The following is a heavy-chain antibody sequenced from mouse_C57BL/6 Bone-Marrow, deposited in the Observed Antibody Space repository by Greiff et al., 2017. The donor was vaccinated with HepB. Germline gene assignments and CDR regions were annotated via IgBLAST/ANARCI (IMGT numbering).Heavy chain of an antibody. Sequence: QVQLQQPGAELVRPGTSVKLSCKASGYTFTSYWMHWVKQRPGQGLEWIGVIDPSDSYTNYNQKFKGKATLTVDTSSSTAYMELRSLTSEDSAVYFCAREFYYGDYWGQGTTLTVSS. CDR3: AREFYYGDY. CDR2: IDPSDSYT. V-gene: IGHV1-59*01. CDR1: GYTFTSYW. D-gene: IGHD2-1*01. J-gene: IGHJ2*01.